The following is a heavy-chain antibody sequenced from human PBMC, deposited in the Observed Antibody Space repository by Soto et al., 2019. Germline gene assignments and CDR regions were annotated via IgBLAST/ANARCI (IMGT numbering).Heavy chain of an antibody. Sequence: QVQLVQSGAEVKKPGDSVRVSCKASSYTFTSYGIGWVRQAPGQGLEWMGWISANNGNTKYAQKLQGRVTMTTVASTSTAYMELRSLRSDDAAVYYCARDGYFDHWGQGTLVTVSS. J-gene: IGHJ4*02. CDR1: SYTFTSYG. CDR2: ISANNGNT. V-gene: IGHV1-18*01. CDR3: ARDGYFDH.